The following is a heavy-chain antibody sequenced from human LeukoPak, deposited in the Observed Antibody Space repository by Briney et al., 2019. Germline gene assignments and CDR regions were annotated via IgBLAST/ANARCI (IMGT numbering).Heavy chain of an antibody. D-gene: IGHD5-24*01. CDR3: AREVFSGEMSTVGDFDY. CDR1: GFTFSSYG. CDR2: ISSSSSTI. Sequence: PGGSLRLSCAASGFTFSSYGMTWVRQAPGKGLEWVSYISSSSSTIYYADSVKGRFTISRDNAKNSLYLQMNSLRAEDTAVYYCAREVFSGEMSTVGDFDYWGQGTLVTVSS. J-gene: IGHJ4*02. V-gene: IGHV3-48*04.